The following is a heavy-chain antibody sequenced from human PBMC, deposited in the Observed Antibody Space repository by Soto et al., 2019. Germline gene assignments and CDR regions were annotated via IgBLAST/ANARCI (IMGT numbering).Heavy chain of an antibody. Sequence: PGGSLRLSCAASGFTFSSYCMHWVRQAPGKGLEWVAVIWYDGSNKYYADSVKGRFTISRDNSKNTLYLQMNSLRAEDTAVYYCARGGLSGYSSSWYVEGSSDYYYMDVWGKGTTVTVSS. J-gene: IGHJ6*03. CDR3: ARGGLSGYSSSWYVEGSSDYYYMDV. D-gene: IGHD6-13*01. CDR1: GFTFSSYC. CDR2: IWYDGSNK. V-gene: IGHV3-33*01.